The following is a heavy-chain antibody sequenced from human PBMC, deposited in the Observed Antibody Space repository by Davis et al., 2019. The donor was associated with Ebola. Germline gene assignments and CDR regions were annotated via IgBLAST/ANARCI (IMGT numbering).Heavy chain of an antibody. CDR1: GFTFSSYW. CDR3: AKGPRYYGSGIPFDY. J-gene: IGHJ4*02. D-gene: IGHD3-10*01. V-gene: IGHV3-23*01. Sequence: GGSLRLSCAASGFTFSSYWMHWVRQAPGKGLEWVSAISGSGGSTYYADSVKGRFTISRDNSKNTLYLQMNSLRAEDTAVYYCAKGPRYYGSGIPFDYWGQGTLVTVSS. CDR2: ISGSGGST.